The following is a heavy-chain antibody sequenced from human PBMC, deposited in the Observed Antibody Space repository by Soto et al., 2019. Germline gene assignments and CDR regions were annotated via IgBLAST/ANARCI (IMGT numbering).Heavy chain of an antibody. CDR2: ISGSGGST. V-gene: IGHV3-23*01. CDR1: GFTFSSYA. Sequence: GGSLRLSCAASGFTFSSYAMSWVRQAPGKGLEWVSAISGSGGSTYYADSVKGRFTISRDNSKNTLYLQMNSLRAEDTAVYYCAKVVFRLTLLWFGELLCFMDVWGQGTTVTVSS. D-gene: IGHD3-10*01. J-gene: IGHJ6*02. CDR3: AKVVFRLTLLWFGELLCFMDV.